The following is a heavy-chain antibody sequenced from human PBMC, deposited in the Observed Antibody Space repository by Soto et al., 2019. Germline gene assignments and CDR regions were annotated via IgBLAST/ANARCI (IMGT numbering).Heavy chain of an antibody. CDR2: ISGDEHLT. V-gene: IGHV3-23*01. J-gene: IGHJ4*02. D-gene: IGHD6-25*01. Sequence: DVQLLESGGDLVQPGASLRLSCVASGFTFSHYAMTWVRQAPGKGLEWVSVISGDEHLTNYRDSVQARFTISRDNSKNMVFLHMNRLRPEDTARYFCAKDIGLSSSGTTGVFDDWGQGTVVTVSS. CDR1: GFTFSHYA. CDR3: AKDIGLSSSGTTGVFDD.